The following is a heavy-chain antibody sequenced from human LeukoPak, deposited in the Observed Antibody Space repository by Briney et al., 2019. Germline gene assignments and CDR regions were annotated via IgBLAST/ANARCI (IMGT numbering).Heavy chain of an antibody. CDR1: GFIFSSYG. CDR3: ARDKGRLWFGEFHSFGY. J-gene: IGHJ4*02. V-gene: IGHV3-23*01. Sequence: GGTLRLSCAASGFIFSSYGMNWVRQAPGKGLEWVSGISGGSRDTYYADSVKGRFSISRDNSKNTLFLQLNSLRAEDTAVYYCARDKGRLWFGEFHSFGYWGQGTLVTVSS. D-gene: IGHD3-10*01. CDR2: ISGGSRDT.